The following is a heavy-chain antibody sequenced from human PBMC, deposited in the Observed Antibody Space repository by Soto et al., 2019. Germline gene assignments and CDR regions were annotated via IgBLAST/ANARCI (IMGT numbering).Heavy chain of an antibody. CDR1: GYTLTELS. V-gene: IGHV1-24*01. CDR2: FDPEDGET. J-gene: IGHJ6*02. Sequence: EASVKVSCKVSGYTLTELSMHWVRQAPGKGLEWMGGFDPEDGETIYAQKFQGRVTMTEDTSTDTAYMELSSLRSEDTAVYYCATPPGGSGSYYLMGYYGMDVWGQGTTVTVSS. D-gene: IGHD3-10*01. CDR3: ATPPGGSGSYYLMGYYGMDV.